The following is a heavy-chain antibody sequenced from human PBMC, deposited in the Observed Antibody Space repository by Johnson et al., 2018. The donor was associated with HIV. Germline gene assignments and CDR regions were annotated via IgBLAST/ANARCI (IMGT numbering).Heavy chain of an antibody. CDR1: GFTFSNAW. CDR2: TKSRAGGGTT. Sequence: VQLVESGGGLVKPGGSLRLSCAASGFTFSNAWMSWVRQAPGKGLEWVGRTKSRAGGGTTDYAALVEGRFPISRDNAKNSLHLQMNSLRAEDTAVYYCARAGSSWYDDAFDIWGQGTMVTVSS. J-gene: IGHJ3*02. CDR3: ARAGSSWYDDAFDI. V-gene: IGHV3-15*01. D-gene: IGHD6-13*01.